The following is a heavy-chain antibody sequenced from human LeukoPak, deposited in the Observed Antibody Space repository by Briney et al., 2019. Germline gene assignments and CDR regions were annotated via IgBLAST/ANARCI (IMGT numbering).Heavy chain of an antibody. V-gene: IGHV3-23*01. CDR1: GFTFSSYA. Sequence: PGGSLRLSCAASGFTFSSYAMSWVRQAPGKGLEWVSAISGSGGSTYYADSVKGRFTISRDNSKNTLYLQMNSLRAEDTAVYYCAKDMTERPDELVTFDYWGQGTLVTVSS. CDR2: ISGSGGST. CDR3: AKDMTERPDELVTFDY. J-gene: IGHJ4*02. D-gene: IGHD3-9*01.